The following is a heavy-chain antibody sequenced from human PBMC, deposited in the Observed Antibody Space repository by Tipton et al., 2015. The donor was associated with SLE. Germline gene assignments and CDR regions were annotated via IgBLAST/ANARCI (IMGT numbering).Heavy chain of an antibody. CDR3: ARDAKCPITSAEYFDL. CDR1: GFTFSSYA. CDR2: TYYSGNT. J-gene: IGHJ2*01. Sequence: LRLSCAASGFTFSSYALSWVRQAPGKGLEWIGYTYYSGNTYYNPSLKSRVTISVDTSENQFSLKLSSVTAADTAVYYCARDAKCPITSAEYFDLWGRGTQVTVSS. D-gene: IGHD5-12*01. V-gene: IGHV4-31*02.